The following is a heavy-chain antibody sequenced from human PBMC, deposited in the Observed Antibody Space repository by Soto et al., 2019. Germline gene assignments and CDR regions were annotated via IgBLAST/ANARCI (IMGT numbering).Heavy chain of an antibody. CDR2: IVPMFGTA. Sequence: QVQLVQSGAEVKEPGSSVKVSCKASGGTFANFIMNWVRQTPGQGLEWMGGIVPMFGTATYAEKFKGRVTISATESTSTAYMELTSLRSEDTAVYYWARNGTYSSSLSQYSGMDVGGQGTTVTVS. CDR3: ARNGTYSSSLSQYSGMDV. D-gene: IGHD6-6*01. CDR1: GGTFANFI. V-gene: IGHV1-69*01. J-gene: IGHJ6*02.